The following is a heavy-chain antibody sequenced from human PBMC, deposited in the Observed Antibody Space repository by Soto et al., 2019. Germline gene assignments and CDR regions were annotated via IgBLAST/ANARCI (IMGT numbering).Heavy chain of an antibody. CDR3: ARGRLTMVRGYNHYYCYMDV. Sequence: PSETLSLPCAVYGGFLSGYYWGWIRQPPGKGLEWIGEINHSGSTNYNPSLKSRVTISVDTSKNQFSLKLSSVTAADTAVYYCARGRLTMVRGYNHYYCYMDVWGKGTTVTVSS. CDR1: GGFLSGYY. CDR2: INHSGST. J-gene: IGHJ6*03. V-gene: IGHV4-34*01. D-gene: IGHD3-10*01.